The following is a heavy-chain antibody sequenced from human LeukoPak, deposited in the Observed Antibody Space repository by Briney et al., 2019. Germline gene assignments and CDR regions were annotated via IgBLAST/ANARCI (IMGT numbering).Heavy chain of an antibody. D-gene: IGHD3-10*01. V-gene: IGHV1-2*02. CDR3: ARGIMVRGVDTYYYYMDV. CDR1: GYTFTGYY. J-gene: IGHJ6*03. Sequence: ASVKVSCKTSGYTFTGYYLHWVRQAPGQGLEWMGWINPNSGGTNYAQKFQARVSMTRDASISTAYMQLSRLRSDDTAVYYCARGIMVRGVDTYYYYMDVWGKGTTVTISS. CDR2: INPNSGGT.